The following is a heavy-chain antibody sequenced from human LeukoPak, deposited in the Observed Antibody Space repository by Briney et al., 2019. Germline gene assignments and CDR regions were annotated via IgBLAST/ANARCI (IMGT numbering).Heavy chain of an antibody. J-gene: IGHJ4*02. CDR3: AKRVPYSSSSVYFDS. CDR1: GFTFSAFG. V-gene: IGHV3-23*01. Sequence: GGSLRLSCAASGFTFSAFGMTWVRQAPGKGLEWVSAITHSGDGTYYANSVKGRFTVSRDNSKNTLYLQLNSLRAEDTAVYYCAKRVPYSSSSVYFDSWGQGTLVTVSS. CDR2: ITHSGDGT. D-gene: IGHD6-6*01.